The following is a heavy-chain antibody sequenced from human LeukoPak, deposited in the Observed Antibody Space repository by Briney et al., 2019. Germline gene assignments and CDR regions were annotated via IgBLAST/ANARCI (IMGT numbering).Heavy chain of an antibody. CDR1: GFNFGDYS. CDR2: IRREGYGGTT. D-gene: IGHD3-3*01. CDR3: TRDHDFWRGPLDV. Sequence: GGSLRLSCTASGFNFGDYSLSWFRQAPGVGLEWVAFIRREGYGGTTEYAASVKGRFTISRDDSRSIAYLQMNSLKTEDTGVYYCTRDHDFWRGPLDVWGKGTTVTVSS. V-gene: IGHV3-49*03. J-gene: IGHJ6*04.